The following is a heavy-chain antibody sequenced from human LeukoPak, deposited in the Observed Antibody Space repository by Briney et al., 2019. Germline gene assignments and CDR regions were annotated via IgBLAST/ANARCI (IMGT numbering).Heavy chain of an antibody. J-gene: IGHJ4*02. CDR2: ISSSGSTI. CDR1: GFTFSDYY. V-gene: IGHV3-11*04. D-gene: IGHD3-10*01. CDR3: ATDCIRAATKAIDY. Sequence: PGGSLRLSCAASGFTFSDYYMSWIRQAPGKGLEWVSYISSSGSTIYYADSVKGRFTISRDNAKNSLYLQMNSLRAEDTAVYYCATDCIRAATKAIDYWGQGTLVTVSS.